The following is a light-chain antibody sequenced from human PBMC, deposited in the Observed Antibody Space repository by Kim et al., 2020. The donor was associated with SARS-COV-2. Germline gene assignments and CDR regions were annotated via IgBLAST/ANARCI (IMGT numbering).Light chain of an antibody. CDR2: RNN. Sequence: QRVTISCSGSSSNIGSNYVYWYQQLPGTAPKLLIYRNNQRPSGVPDRFSGSKSGTSASLAISGLRSEDEADYYCAAWDDSLSGLVLFGGGTQLTVL. CDR1: SSNIGSNY. CDR3: AAWDDSLSGLVL. J-gene: IGLJ2*01. V-gene: IGLV1-47*01.